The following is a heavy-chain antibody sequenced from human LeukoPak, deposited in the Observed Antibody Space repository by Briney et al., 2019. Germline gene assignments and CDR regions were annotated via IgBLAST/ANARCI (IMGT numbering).Heavy chain of an antibody. D-gene: IGHD3-22*01. J-gene: IGHJ4*01. V-gene: IGHV3-30-3*01. CDR1: GFTFSSYA. CDR2: ISYDGSNK. Sequence: GGSLRLSCAASGFTFSSYAMHWVRQAPGKGLEWVAVISYDGSNKYYADSVKGRFTISRDNSKNTLYLQMNSLRAEDTAVYYCARVGVNYYDSSGYYGPGYYFDYWGXGTXVTVSS. CDR3: ARVGVNYYDSSGYYGPGYYFDY.